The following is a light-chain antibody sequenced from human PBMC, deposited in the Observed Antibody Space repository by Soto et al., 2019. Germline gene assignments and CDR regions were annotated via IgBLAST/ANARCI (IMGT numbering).Light chain of an antibody. CDR2: DDS. J-gene: IGLJ3*02. V-gene: IGLV3-21*02. CDR1: IIETNN. CDR3: QVWDSSDDHLWV. Sequence: SYELTQPPSVSVAPRQTARITCGGNIIETNNVHWYQQKPGQAPVLVVYDDSDRPPGIPERFSGSNSGNTATLSISRVEAGDEADYYCQVWDSSDDHLWVFGGGTKLTVL.